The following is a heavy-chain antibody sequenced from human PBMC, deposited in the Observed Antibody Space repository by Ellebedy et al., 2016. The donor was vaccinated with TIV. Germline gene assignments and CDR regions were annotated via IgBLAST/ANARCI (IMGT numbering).Heavy chain of an antibody. V-gene: IGHV4-59*02. Sequence: MPSETLSLTCSVSGDSVSNYYWAWIRLTPGKGLEWIGYIYRSGSTNYNPSLKSRVPISVDTSKNQFSLRLNSVTAADTAVYYCARGPIPIFYWGQGTLVTVSS. J-gene: IGHJ4*02. CDR3: ARGPIPIFY. CDR2: IYRSGST. D-gene: IGHD3-3*01. CDR1: GDSVSNYY.